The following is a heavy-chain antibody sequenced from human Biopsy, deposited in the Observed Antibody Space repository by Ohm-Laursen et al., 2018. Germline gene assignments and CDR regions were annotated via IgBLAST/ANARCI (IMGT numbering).Heavy chain of an antibody. Sequence: GASVKVSCKASGYTFTVYFLHWVRQAPGQGPEWMGWISPSSGGTNYAQKFQGRVTMIRDTSATTGYMELSSLRSDDTAVYYCARDIMKPIGGLVARSDVFDVWGQGTMVTVSS. V-gene: IGHV1-2*02. J-gene: IGHJ3*01. D-gene: IGHD3-16*02. CDR2: ISPSSGGT. CDR3: ARDIMKPIGGLVARSDVFDV. CDR1: GYTFTVYF.